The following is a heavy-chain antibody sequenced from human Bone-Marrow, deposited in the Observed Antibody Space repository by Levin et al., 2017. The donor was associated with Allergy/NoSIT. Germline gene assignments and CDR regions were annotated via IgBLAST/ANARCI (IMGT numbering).Heavy chain of an antibody. CDR2: INPKSGGT. CDR1: VYTFTDYF. CDR3: ARAMPGSGTPPNFDS. D-gene: IGHD3-10*01. Sequence: GESLKISCKSSVYTFTDYFLHWVRQAPGQGLEWMGWINPKSGGTNYAHKFRGRVTLTRDTSMTTVYMDLSRLRSDDTALFYCARAMPGSGTPPNFDSWGQGTLVAVSS. J-gene: IGHJ4*02. V-gene: IGHV1-2*02.